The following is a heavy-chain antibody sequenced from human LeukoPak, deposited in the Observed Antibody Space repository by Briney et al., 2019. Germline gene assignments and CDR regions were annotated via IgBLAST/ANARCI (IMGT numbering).Heavy chain of an antibody. CDR3: ARTSGSVYVIDY. J-gene: IGHJ4*02. Sequence: SETLSLTCTVSGGSISSGSYYWSWIRQPPGKGLEWIGYIYYSGSTNYNPSLKSRVTISVDTSNNQFSLKLSSVPAADTAVYYCARTSGSVYVIDYWGQGTLVTVSS. CDR2: IYYSGST. V-gene: IGHV4-61*01. D-gene: IGHD1-26*01. CDR1: GGSISSGSYY.